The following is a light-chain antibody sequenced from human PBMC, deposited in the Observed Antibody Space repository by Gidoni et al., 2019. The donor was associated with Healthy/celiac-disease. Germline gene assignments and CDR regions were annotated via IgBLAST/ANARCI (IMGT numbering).Light chain of an antibody. CDR3: QQDYSTPQT. V-gene: IGKV4-1*01. J-gene: IGKJ2*01. CDR1: QSVLYSSNNKNY. Sequence: DIVIPHSPDSLAVSLGERATINCKSSQSVLYSSNNKNYLAWYQQKPGQPPKLLIYWASTREAGVPDRFSGSGSGTDFTLTISSLQAEDVAVYYCQQDYSTPQTFXQXTKLEIK. CDR2: WAS.